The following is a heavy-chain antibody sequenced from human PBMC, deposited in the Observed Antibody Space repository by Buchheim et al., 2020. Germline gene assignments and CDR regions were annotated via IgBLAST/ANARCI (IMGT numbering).Heavy chain of an antibody. Sequence: EVQLLESGGGLVQPGGSLRLSCAASGFTFSSYAMSWVRQAPGRGLEWVSAISGSGGSTYYADSVKGRFTISRDNSKNTLYLQMNSLRAEDTAVYYCAKQGGIAAAGTYGSYFDYWGQGTL. CDR1: GFTFSSYA. V-gene: IGHV3-23*01. CDR2: ISGSGGST. CDR3: AKQGGIAAAGTYGSYFDY. J-gene: IGHJ4*02. D-gene: IGHD6-13*01.